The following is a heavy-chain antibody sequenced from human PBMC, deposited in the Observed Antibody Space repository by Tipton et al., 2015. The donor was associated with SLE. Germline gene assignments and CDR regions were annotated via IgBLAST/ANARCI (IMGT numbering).Heavy chain of an antibody. CDR3: ARGDFDKFDY. V-gene: IGHV4-34*01. J-gene: IGHJ4*02. CDR2: VNHSGRI. Sequence: TLSLTCTVYGESLSGHYWVWIRQPPGKGLEWIGGVNHSGRIDYNPSLMSRVTISEATSKNQFSLTLTSVTAADTGVYYCARGDFDKFDYWGQGALVTVSS. D-gene: IGHD3/OR15-3a*01. CDR1: GESLSGHY.